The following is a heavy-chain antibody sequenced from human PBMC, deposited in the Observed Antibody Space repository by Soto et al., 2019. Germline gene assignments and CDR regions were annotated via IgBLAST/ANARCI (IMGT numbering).Heavy chain of an antibody. J-gene: IGHJ6*02. CDR1: GGSISSGGYY. V-gene: IGHV4-31*03. D-gene: IGHD5-18*01. Sequence: LLTMCLTYTVSGGSISSGGYYWSWIRQQTGKGLEWIGYIYYSGSTYYNPSLKSRVTISVDTSKNQFSLKLSSVTAADTAVYYCARGSLVDTTMAPGYYSYGMDVWCQGLTVTV. CDR2: IYYSGST. CDR3: ARGSLVDTTMAPGYYSYGMDV.